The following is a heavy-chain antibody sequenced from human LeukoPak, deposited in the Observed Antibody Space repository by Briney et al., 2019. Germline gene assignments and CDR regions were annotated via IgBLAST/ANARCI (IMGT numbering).Heavy chain of an antibody. D-gene: IGHD6-19*01. V-gene: IGHV3-21*01. J-gene: IGHJ4*02. Sequence: GGSLRLSCAASGFTFSSYSMNWVRQAPGKGLEWVSSISSSSSYIYYADSVKGRFTISRGNAKNSLYLQMNSLRAEDTAVYYCARDAPPSMAGTRDDYWGQGTLVTVSS. CDR3: ARDAPPSMAGTRDDY. CDR1: GFTFSSYS. CDR2: ISSSSSYI.